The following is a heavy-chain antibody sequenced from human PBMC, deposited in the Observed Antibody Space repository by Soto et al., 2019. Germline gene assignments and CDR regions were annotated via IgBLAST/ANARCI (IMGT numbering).Heavy chain of an antibody. CDR1: GGSIRSYC. V-gene: IGHV4-59*12. Sequence: SETLSLTCTVSGGSIRSYCWTWIRQPPGEGLEWIGCICNSGTTNYNPSLKSRVTISIDTPKNQFSLQLSSVTAADTAVYYCARESGVVPAATTYYDFWSGYYFSRSLSGTDVWGQGTTVTVSS. D-gene: IGHD3-3*01. J-gene: IGHJ6*02. CDR2: ICNSGTT. CDR3: ARESGVVPAATTYYDFWSGYYFSRSLSGTDV.